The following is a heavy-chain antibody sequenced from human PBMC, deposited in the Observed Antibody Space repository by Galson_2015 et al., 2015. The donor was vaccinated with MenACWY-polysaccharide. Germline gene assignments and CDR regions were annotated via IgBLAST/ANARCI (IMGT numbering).Heavy chain of an antibody. CDR3: AKDLRVGATAGSELDF. CDR1: GFTFSSYG. CDR2: ISGSGGST. Sequence: SLRLSCAASGFTFSSYGMSWVRQAPGKGLEWVSSISGSGGSTFYAGSVKGRFTISRDNSKNTLSLQVNSLRAEDTAKYYCAKDLRVGATAGSELDFWGQGTLVTVSS. J-gene: IGHJ4*02. V-gene: IGHV3-23*01. D-gene: IGHD1-26*01.